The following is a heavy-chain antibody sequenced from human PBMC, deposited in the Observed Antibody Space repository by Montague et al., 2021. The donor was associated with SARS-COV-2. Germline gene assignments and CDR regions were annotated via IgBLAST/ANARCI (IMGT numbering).Heavy chain of an antibody. Sequence: SETLSLTCTVSGGSISSSDYYWGWIRQPPGKGLEWIGTIYYSGSTYYSPSLKSRVTLSVDTSKNQFSLKLTSLTAADTAVYYCARSSGYNYVISYYGMDVWGQGTTVTVSS. J-gene: IGHJ6*02. CDR1: GGSISSSDYY. D-gene: IGHD5-18*01. CDR3: ARSSGYNYVISYYGMDV. CDR2: IYYSGST. V-gene: IGHV4-39*01.